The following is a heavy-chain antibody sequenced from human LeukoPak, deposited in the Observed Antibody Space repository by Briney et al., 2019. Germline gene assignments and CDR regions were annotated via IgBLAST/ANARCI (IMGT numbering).Heavy chain of an antibody. V-gene: IGHV3-23*01. D-gene: IGHD2-21*02. Sequence: GGSLRLSCAVSGFTFSTSPMGWVRQAPGKGLEWVSSIHAGGKDPFCADSVQGRCTISRDNSKNTLFLQLNSLRVEDTAIYFCTKGGHDFNPFYNWGQGTPVTVSS. CDR2: IHAGGKDP. CDR1: GFTFSTSP. CDR3: TKGGHDFNPFYN. J-gene: IGHJ4*02.